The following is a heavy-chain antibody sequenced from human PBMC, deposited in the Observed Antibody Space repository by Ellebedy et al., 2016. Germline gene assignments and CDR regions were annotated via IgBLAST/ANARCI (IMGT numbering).Heavy chain of an antibody. CDR1: GFTFSSYA. CDR3: AKDYPNWANDY. Sequence: GESLKISXAASGFTFSSYAMSWVRQAPGKGLEWVSAISGSGGSTYYADSVKGRFTISRDNSKNTLYLQMNSLRADDTAIYYCAKDYPNWANDYWGQGAQVTVSS. V-gene: IGHV3-23*01. J-gene: IGHJ4*02. CDR2: ISGSGGST. D-gene: IGHD7-27*01.